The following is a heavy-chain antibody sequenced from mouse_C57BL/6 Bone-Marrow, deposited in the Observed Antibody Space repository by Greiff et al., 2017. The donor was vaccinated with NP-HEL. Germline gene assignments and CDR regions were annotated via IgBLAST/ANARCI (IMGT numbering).Heavy chain of an antibody. CDR1: GFTFSSYG. CDR3: ASPYEYDVAWFAY. CDR2: ISSGGSYT. Sequence: VQLQQSGGDLVKPGGSLKLSCAASGFTFSSYGLSWVRPTPDQRLEWVATISSGGSYTYYPHSVKGRFTISRDNAKNTLYLQMSSLKSEDTAMYYCASPYEYDVAWFAYWGQGTLVTVSA. J-gene: IGHJ3*01. V-gene: IGHV5-6*01. D-gene: IGHD2-4*01.